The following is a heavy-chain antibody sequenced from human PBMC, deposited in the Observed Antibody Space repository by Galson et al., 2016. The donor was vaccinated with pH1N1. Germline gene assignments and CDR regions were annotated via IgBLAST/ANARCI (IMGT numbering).Heavy chain of an antibody. Sequence: SLRLSCAASGFIFSHYWMSCVRQAPGKGLEWVAKINQDGSRQYYVDSMKGRCTISRDNAENSLSLQMNSLRVEDTALYYCATEDYYTSLYWGQGILVTVSS. CDR2: INQDGSRQ. CDR3: ATEDYYTSLY. CDR1: GFIFSHYW. D-gene: IGHD1-26*01. V-gene: IGHV3-7*01. J-gene: IGHJ4*02.